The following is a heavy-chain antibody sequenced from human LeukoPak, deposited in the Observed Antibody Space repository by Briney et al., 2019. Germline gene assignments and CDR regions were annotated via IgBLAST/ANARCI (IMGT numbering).Heavy chain of an antibody. D-gene: IGHD3-10*01. Sequence: PGGSLRLSCAASGVTFSSYGMSWVRQAPGKGLEWVSGISWNSGSIGYADSVKGRFTISRDNAKNSLYLQMDSLRAEDTAVYYCARDGITMRILEYWGQGTLVTVSS. CDR1: GVTFSSYG. V-gene: IGHV3-20*04. J-gene: IGHJ4*02. CDR3: ARDGITMRILEY. CDR2: ISWNSGSI.